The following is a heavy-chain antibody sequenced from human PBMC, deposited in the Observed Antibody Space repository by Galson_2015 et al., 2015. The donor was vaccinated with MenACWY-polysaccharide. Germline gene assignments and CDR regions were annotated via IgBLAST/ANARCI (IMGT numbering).Heavy chain of an antibody. J-gene: IGHJ3*02. Sequence: SLRLSCAASGFTFSDYAMNWVRQAPGKGLEWVSFISTSNIFYADSMKGRFTISRDSAKNSVYLQMNSLRAEDTAVYYCARAPYFHDSGGYYRNALDIWGQGSMVTVSS. CDR1: GFTFSDYA. CDR2: ISTSNI. CDR3: ARAPYFHDSGGYYRNALDI. D-gene: IGHD3-22*01. V-gene: IGHV3-69-1*01.